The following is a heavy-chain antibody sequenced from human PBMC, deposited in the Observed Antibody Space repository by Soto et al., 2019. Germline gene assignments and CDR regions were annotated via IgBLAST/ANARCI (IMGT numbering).Heavy chain of an antibody. V-gene: IGHV1-46*01. CDR1: GYTFTSYY. J-gene: IGHJ5*02. Sequence: RASVKVSCKASGYTFTSYYMHWVRQAPGQGLEWMGIINPSGGSTSYAQKFQGRVTMTRDTSTSTVYMELSSLRSEDTAVYYCASDPEGHNWFDPWGQGTLVTVSS. CDR2: INPSGGST. CDR3: ASDPEGHNWFDP.